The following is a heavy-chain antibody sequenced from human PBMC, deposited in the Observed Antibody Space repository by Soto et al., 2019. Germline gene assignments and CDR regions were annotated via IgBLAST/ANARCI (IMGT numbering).Heavy chain of an antibody. Sequence: GGSLRLSCAASGFTFSSYAMHWVRQATGKGLEWVALISYDGSDKDYADSVKGRFTISRDNSRNTLFLQMNSLRAEDTAVYYCARDYYKYYDSSGYYRSPAYWGQGTLVTVSS. J-gene: IGHJ4*02. CDR2: ISYDGSDK. V-gene: IGHV3-30-3*01. CDR1: GFTFSSYA. D-gene: IGHD3-22*01. CDR3: ARDYYKYYDSSGYYRSPAY.